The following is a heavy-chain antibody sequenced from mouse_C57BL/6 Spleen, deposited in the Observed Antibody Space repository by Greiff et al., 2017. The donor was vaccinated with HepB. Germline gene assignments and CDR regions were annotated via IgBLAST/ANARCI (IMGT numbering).Heavy chain of an antibody. CDR1: GYTFTSYW. CDR2: INPSNGGT. V-gene: IGHV1-53*01. CDR3: ARPLLRFDYFDY. D-gene: IGHD1-1*01. J-gene: IGHJ2*01. Sequence: QVQLQQPGTELVKPGASVKLSCKASGYTFTSYWMHWVKQRPGQGLEWIGNINPSNGGTNYNEKFKSKATLTVDKSSSTAYRQLSSLTSEDSAVYYCARPLLRFDYFDYWGQGTTLTVSS.